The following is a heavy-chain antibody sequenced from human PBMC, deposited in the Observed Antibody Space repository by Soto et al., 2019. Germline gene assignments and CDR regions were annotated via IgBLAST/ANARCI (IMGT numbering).Heavy chain of an antibody. J-gene: IGHJ1*01. CDR2: ISAYSGNT. D-gene: IGHD4-17*01. V-gene: IGHV1-18*01. CDR1: GYTFTGYA. Sequence: QVQLVQSGAEVKRPGASVKVSCKASGYTFTGYAFSWVRQAPGQGLEWMGWISAYSGNTVYSQKFQDRVTMTTDPSTTTTYLQVTSLGSVDTSVYYCSICSSDDSDYGLSLKYWGQCTLVTVS. CDR3: SICSSDDSDYGLSLKY.